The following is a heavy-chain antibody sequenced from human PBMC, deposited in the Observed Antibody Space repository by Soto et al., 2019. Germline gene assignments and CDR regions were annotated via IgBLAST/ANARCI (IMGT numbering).Heavy chain of an antibody. Sequence: GGSLRLSCAASGFTFDDYTMHWVRQAPGKGLEWVSLISWDGDSTYYADSVKGRFTISRDNSKNSLYLQMNSLRTEDTALYYCAKDWDYYDSSGYYNYWGQGTLVTVSS. V-gene: IGHV3-43*01. CDR3: AKDWDYYDSSGYYNY. J-gene: IGHJ4*02. CDR1: GFTFDDYT. CDR2: ISWDGDST. D-gene: IGHD3-22*01.